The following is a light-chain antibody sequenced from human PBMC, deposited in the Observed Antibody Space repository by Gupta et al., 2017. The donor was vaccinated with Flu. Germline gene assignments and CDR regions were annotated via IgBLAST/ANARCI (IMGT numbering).Light chain of an antibody. CDR3: QSEESSRSLWV. CDR2: GKR. CDR1: SSNIGAGYD. V-gene: IGLV1-40*01. Sequence: QSVLTQPPSVSGAPGQMVTISCTGSSSNIGAGYDVHWYQQLPGTAPKLLIYGKRNRHSGVPDRFSGSKSGTSAAMAITGLQAEDEADYYCQSEESSRSLWVFGGGTKLTVL. J-gene: IGLJ3*02.